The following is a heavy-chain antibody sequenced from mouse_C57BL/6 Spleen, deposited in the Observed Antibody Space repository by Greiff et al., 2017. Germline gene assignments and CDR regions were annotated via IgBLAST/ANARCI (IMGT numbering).Heavy chain of an antibody. D-gene: IGHD2-12*01. CDR3: ARGPYYSASYAMDY. CDR1: GYTFTSYW. V-gene: IGHV1-55*01. Sequence: QVQLQQPGAELVKPGASVKMSCKASGYTFTSYWITWVKQRPGPGLEWIGDIYPGSGSTNYNEKFKSKATLTVDTSSSTAYMQLSSLTSEDSAVYYGARGPYYSASYAMDYWGQGTSVTVSS. CDR2: IYPGSGST. J-gene: IGHJ4*01.